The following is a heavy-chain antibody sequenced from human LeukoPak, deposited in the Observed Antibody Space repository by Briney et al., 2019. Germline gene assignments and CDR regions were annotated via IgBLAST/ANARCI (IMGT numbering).Heavy chain of an antibody. J-gene: IGHJ4*02. V-gene: IGHV3-23*01. CDR1: GFTFSRYD. CDR2: ISGSGGGT. Sequence: GGSLRLSCAASGFTFSRYDMNWVRQAPGKGLEWISGISGSGGGTYYADSVKRRFTISRDNSKNTLYLQMNSLRAEDTAVYYCAKSLFGVVIPRFDYWGQGTLVTVSS. CDR3: AKSLFGVVIPRFDY. D-gene: IGHD3-3*01.